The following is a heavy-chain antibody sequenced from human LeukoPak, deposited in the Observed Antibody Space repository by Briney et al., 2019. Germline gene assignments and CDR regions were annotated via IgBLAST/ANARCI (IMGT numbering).Heavy chain of an antibody. D-gene: IGHD2-21*01. CDR1: GFTFRSHA. Sequence: QPGGSLRLSCVGSGFTFRSHAMSWVRQAPEKGLEFVSGIYENGGTTYYADSVKGQFSISRDNSKNTLYLQMDSLRGEDTAVYYCAKDFRIGYSAHFDYWGQGALVTVSS. J-gene: IGHJ4*02. CDR3: AKDFRIGYSAHFDY. CDR2: IYENGGTT. V-gene: IGHV3-23*01.